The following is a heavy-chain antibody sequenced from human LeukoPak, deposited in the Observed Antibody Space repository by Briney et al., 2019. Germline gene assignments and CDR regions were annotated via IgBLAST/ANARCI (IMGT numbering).Heavy chain of an antibody. CDR1: GGSFGGYY. J-gene: IGHJ4*02. CDR2: INDSGSS. Sequence: SESLSLTCAVYGGSFGGYYWSWIRQPPGKGLEWIGEINDSGSSNYIPSLKSRVTISVDRSKNQFSLKLNSVTAADTAVYYCARDRGSYYGFDYWGQGTLVTVSS. V-gene: IGHV4-34*01. CDR3: ARDRGSYYGFDY. D-gene: IGHD1-26*01.